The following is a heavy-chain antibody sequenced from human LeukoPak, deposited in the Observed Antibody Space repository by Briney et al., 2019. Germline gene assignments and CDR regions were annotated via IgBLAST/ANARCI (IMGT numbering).Heavy chain of an antibody. Sequence: PGGSVRLFCAASVFTFSDKHMMCVRQAPGKGRVWISYISPRGYTIYYADSVKGRFTLPRDNAKNSLYLQLHTLRAEATAVYPCLRQQGVRHFNYWGQGTLVTVSS. CDR2: ISPRGYTI. CDR3: LRQQGVRHFNY. D-gene: IGHD1-1*01. CDR1: VFTFSDKH. J-gene: IGHJ4*02. V-gene: IGHV3-11*01.